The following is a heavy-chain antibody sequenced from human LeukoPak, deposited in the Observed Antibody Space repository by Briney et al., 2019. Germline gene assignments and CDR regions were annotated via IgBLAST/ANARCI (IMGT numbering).Heavy chain of an antibody. V-gene: IGHV4-39*07. CDR1: GDVVSSATHY. Sequence: SETLSLTCKVSGDVVSSATHYWGWIRQSPGKELEWIGSIDSRGTTYYNPSLKSRVTISVDTSKNQFSLKLSPVTAADTAVYYCARVASRYYDSSGHYFDYWGQGTLVTVSS. CDR2: IDSRGTT. CDR3: ARVASRYYDSSGHYFDY. J-gene: IGHJ4*02. D-gene: IGHD3-22*01.